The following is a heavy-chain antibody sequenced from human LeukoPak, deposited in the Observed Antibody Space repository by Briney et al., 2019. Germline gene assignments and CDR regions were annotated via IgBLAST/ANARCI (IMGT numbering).Heavy chain of an antibody. J-gene: IGHJ4*02. Sequence: QAGGSLRLSCEAPGFTFFSTFDMTWVRQAPGKGLEWLAYISAGGTVMYYADSVRGRFTISRDDVQNSVHLHLSSLRAEDTALYYCARETRGGTYRYHFLDHWGLGTLVTVSS. CDR1: GFTFFSTFD. CDR2: ISAGGTVM. D-gene: IGHD3-16*02. V-gene: IGHV3-48*03. CDR3: ARETRGGTYRYHFLDH.